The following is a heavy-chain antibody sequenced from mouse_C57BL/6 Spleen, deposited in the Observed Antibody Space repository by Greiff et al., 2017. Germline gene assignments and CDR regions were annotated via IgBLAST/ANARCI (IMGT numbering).Heavy chain of an antibody. CDR3: ARDSIFDY. V-gene: IGHV5-4*01. CDR1: GFTFSSYA. Sequence: EVQLQESGGGLVKPGGSLKLSCAASGFTFSSYAMSWVRQTPEKRLEWVATISDGGSYTYYPDNVKGRFTIARDNAKNNPYLQMSQLKSEDTAMYYCARDSIFDYWGQGTTLTVSS. CDR2: ISDGGSYT. J-gene: IGHJ2*01.